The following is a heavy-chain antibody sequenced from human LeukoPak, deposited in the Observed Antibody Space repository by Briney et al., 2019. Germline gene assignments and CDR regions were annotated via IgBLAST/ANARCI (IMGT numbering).Heavy chain of an antibody. Sequence: ASVKVSCKASGYTFTGYYMHWVRQAPGQGLEWMGWINPNSGDTKYAQKFEGRVTMTRDTSISTAYMELSRLRSDDTAVYYCATQRGSYLWGTDFDYWGQGTLVTVSS. J-gene: IGHJ4*02. D-gene: IGHD3-16*01. V-gene: IGHV1-2*02. CDR3: ATQRGSYLWGTDFDY. CDR2: INPNSGDT. CDR1: GYTFTGYY.